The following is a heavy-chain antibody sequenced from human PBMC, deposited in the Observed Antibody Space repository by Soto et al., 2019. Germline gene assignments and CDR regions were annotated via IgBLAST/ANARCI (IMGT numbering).Heavy chain of an antibody. J-gene: IGHJ6*02. CDR1: VWAISIYA. V-gene: IGHV1-69*06. CDR3: ASKDVPAAPFYYYGMDV. Sequence: VNGDCKAAVWAISIYAVSWVLQATGQGLEWMGGIIPIFGTANYAQKFQGRVTITADKSTSTAYMELSSLRSEDTAVYYCASKDVPAAPFYYYGMDVWGQGTTVTVSS. D-gene: IGHD2-2*01. CDR2: IIPIFGTA.